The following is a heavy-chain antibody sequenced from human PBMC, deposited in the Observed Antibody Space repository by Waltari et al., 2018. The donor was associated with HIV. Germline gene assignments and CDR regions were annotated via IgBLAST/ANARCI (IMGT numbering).Heavy chain of an antibody. J-gene: IGHJ6*02. V-gene: IGHV3-74*01. Sequence: EVQLVESGGGLVQPGGSLRLSCAASGFTFRSYWMHWVRHAPGKGLVWVSRIHSDGSSTSYADSVKGRFTISRDNAKNTLYLEMNRLRAEDTAVYYCARREATVVRGVYYYGMDVWGQGTTVTVSS. CDR2: IHSDGSST. D-gene: IGHD3-10*01. CDR1: GFTFRSYW. CDR3: ARREATVVRGVYYYGMDV.